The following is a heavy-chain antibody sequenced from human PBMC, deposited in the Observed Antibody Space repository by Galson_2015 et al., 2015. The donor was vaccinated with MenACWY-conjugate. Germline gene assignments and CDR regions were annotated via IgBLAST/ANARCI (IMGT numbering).Heavy chain of an antibody. CDR3: ATHSLSTAGGWLQLSFAH. Sequence: SVKVSCKASGYTFSSYGISWVRQAPGQGLEWMGWINPYNGNTNYVQNLQGRVTMTTDTSTSTAYMELRSLRSDDTAMYYCATHSLSTAGGWLQLSFAHWGQGSLVTVSS. J-gene: IGHJ5*02. CDR1: GYTFSSYG. CDR2: INPYNGNT. V-gene: IGHV1-18*01. D-gene: IGHD2/OR15-2a*01.